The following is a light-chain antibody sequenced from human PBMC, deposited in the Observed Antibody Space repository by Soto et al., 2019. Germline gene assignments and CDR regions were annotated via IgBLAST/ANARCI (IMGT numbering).Light chain of an antibody. CDR2: AAS. CDR3: QHGYSTPLT. J-gene: IGKJ4*01. CDR1: QSISTY. Sequence: DIQMTQSPSSLSASVGDRVTITCRASQSISTYLHWYQQKPGKAPNLLIYAASTLQSGVPSRFSGSGSGTDFTLTISSLQTEDFATYFCQHGYSTPLTFGGGTNVDIK. V-gene: IGKV1-39*01.